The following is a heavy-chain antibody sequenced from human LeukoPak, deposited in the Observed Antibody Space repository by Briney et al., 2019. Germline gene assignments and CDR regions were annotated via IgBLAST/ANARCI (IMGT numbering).Heavy chain of an antibody. V-gene: IGHV4-59*01. D-gene: IGHD6-19*01. CDR2: IYCSGST. CDR3: ARVSSGWATDYYFDY. J-gene: IGHJ4*02. Sequence: PSETLSLTCTVSGGSISSYDWSWIRQPPGKGLEWIGYIYCSGSTQYNPSLKSRVTISVDTSKNQFSLKLSSVTAADTAVYYCARVSSGWATDYYFDYWGQGTLVTVSS. CDR1: GGSISSYD.